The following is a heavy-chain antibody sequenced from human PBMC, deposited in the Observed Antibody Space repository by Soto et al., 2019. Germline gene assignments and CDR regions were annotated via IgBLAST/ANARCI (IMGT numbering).Heavy chain of an antibody. CDR2: ISAYNANT. V-gene: IGHV1-18*01. CDR3: ASTIFGVVNYNSYFDY. J-gene: IGHJ4*02. CDR1: GYTFATSG. D-gene: IGHD3-3*01. Sequence: ASVKVSCKASGYTFATSGITWVLRAPGQGLEWMGWISAYNANTNYAQRLQGRVTLTTDTSTSTAYMELRSLRSDDTAVYYCASTIFGVVNYNSYFDYWGQGTLVTVSS.